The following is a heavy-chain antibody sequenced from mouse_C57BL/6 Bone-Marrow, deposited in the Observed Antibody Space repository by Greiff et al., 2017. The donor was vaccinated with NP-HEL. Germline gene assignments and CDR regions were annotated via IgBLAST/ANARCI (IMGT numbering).Heavy chain of an antibody. D-gene: IGHD1-1*01. CDR3: ARLYYGSSHYAMDY. Sequence: EVQLVESGGGLVKPGGSLKLSCAASGFTFSDYGMHWVRQAPEKGLEWVAYISSGSSTIYYADTVKGRFTISRDNAKNTLFLQMTSLRSEDTAMYYCARLYYGSSHYAMDYWGQGTSVTVSS. CDR2: ISSGSSTI. J-gene: IGHJ4*01. CDR1: GFTFSDYG. V-gene: IGHV5-17*01.